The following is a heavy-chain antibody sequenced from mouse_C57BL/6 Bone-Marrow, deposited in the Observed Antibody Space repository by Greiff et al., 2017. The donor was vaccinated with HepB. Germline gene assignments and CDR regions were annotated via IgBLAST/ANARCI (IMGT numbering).Heavy chain of an antibody. CDR2: INPYNGGT. D-gene: IGHD1-1*01. CDR3: AREHYYGSRFAY. CDR1: GYTFTDYY. Sequence: VQLQQSGPVLVKPGASVKMSCKASGYTFTDYYMNWVKQSHGKSLEWIGVINPYNGGTSYNQKFKGKATLTVDKSSSTAYMELNSLTSEDSAVYYCAREHYYGSRFAYWGQGTLVTVSA. V-gene: IGHV1-19*01. J-gene: IGHJ3*01.